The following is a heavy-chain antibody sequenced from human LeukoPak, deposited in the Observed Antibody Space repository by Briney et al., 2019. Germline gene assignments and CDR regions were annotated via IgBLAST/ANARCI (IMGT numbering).Heavy chain of an antibody. CDR1: GATFTSYA. D-gene: IGHD1-26*01. CDR3: ATRVGATTAFDY. Sequence: ASVKVSCKASGATFTSYAISWVRQAPGQGLEWMGGIIPIFGTANYAQKFQGRVTITADESTSTAYMELSSLRSEDTAVYYCATRVGATTAFDYWGQGTLVTVSS. V-gene: IGHV1-69*13. J-gene: IGHJ4*02. CDR2: IIPIFGTA.